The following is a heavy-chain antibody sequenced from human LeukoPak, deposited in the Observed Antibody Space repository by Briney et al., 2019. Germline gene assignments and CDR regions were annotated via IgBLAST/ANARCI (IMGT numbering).Heavy chain of an antibody. D-gene: IGHD6-19*01. CDR3: ARDGEQWLVDSYYYYGMDV. V-gene: IGHV1-69*05. J-gene: IGHJ6*02. CDR1: GGTFSSYA. Sequence: SVKVSCKASGGTFSSYAISWVRQAPGQGLEWMGGIIPIFGTANYAQKFQGRVTITTDESTSTAYMELSSLRSEDTAVYYCARDGEQWLVDSYYYYGMDVWGQGTTVTVSS. CDR2: IIPIFGTA.